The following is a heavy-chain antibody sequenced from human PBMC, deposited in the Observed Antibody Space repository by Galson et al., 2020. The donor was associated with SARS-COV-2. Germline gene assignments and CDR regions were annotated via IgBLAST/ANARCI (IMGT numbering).Heavy chain of an antibody. Sequence: AGSLRLPCAASGFTFSSYEMHWVRQAPGKGLEWVSYISSSGSTKYYADSVKGRFTISRDNAKNSLYLQMNSLRAEDTAVYYWSASAPTLFPLVSWG. CDR2: ISSSGSTK. CDR3: SASAPTLFPLVS. CDR1: GFTFSSYE. D-gene: IGHD3-3*01. J-gene: IGHJ5*01. V-gene: IGHV3-48*03.